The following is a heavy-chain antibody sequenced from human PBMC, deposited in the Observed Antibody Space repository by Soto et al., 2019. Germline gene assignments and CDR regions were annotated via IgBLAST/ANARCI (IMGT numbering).Heavy chain of an antibody. CDR3: AKEFSGLWSGYADY. CDR1: GFAFSSYA. J-gene: IGHJ4*02. Sequence: GSLRLSCAASGFAFSSYAMTWVRQAPGKGLEWVSGISASGGSTYYAASVKGRFTISRDNSKNTLDLQMNSLRAEDTAVYFCAKEFSGLWSGYADYWGPGTLLTV. CDR2: ISASGGST. D-gene: IGHD3-3*01. V-gene: IGHV3-23*01.